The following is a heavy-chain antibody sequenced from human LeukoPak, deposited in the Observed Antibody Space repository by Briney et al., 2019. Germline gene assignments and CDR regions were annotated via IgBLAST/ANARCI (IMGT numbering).Heavy chain of an antibody. CDR3: ARGGWYKDY. Sequence: SETLSLTCAVYGGSFSGYYWSWIRQPPGKQLEWIGEINLSGSTNYNPSLKSRVTISLDTSKNQFSLRLTSVTAADTAVYYCARGGWYKDYWGQGTLVTVSS. V-gene: IGHV4-34*01. D-gene: IGHD6-19*01. CDR2: INLSGST. J-gene: IGHJ4*02. CDR1: GGSFSGYY.